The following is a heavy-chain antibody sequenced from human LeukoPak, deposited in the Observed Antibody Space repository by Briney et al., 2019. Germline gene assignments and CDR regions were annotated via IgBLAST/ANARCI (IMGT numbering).Heavy chain of an antibody. CDR3: ARSDVWGSYRCLFDY. D-gene: IGHD3-16*02. CDR1: GYTFTGYY. CDR2: INPNSGGT. V-gene: IGHV1-2*02. J-gene: IGHJ4*02. Sequence: ASVKVSCKASGYTFTGYYMHWVRQAPGQGLEWMGWINPNSGGTNYAQKFQGRVTMTRDTSISTAYMELNRLRSDDTAVYYCARSDVWGSYRCLFDYWGQGTLVTVSS.